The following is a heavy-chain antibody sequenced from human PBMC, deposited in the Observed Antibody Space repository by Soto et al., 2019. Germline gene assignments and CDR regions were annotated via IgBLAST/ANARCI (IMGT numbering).Heavy chain of an antibody. CDR2: ISAYNGNT. V-gene: IGHV1-18*01. J-gene: IGHJ4*02. CDR3: ARDSSPYGDYVGFDY. D-gene: IGHD4-17*01. Sequence: ASVKGSWKASGYTFTIYGISWVRQAPGQGLEWMGWISAYNGNTNYAQKLQGRVTMTTDTSTSTAYMELRSLRSDDTAVYYCARDSSPYGDYVGFDYWGQGTLVTVS. CDR1: GYTFTIYG.